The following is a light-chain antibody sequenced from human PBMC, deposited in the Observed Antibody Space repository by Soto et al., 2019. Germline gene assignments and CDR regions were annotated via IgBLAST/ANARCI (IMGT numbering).Light chain of an antibody. CDR2: DVS. J-gene: IGLJ2*01. CDR1: SSDVGGYNY. Sequence: QSALTQPRSVSGSPGQSVTLSCTGTSSDVGGYNYVSWYQQHPGKAPKLMIYDVSERPSGVPDRFSGSKSGNTASLTISGLQAEDEADYYCCSYAGSYTSYVIFGGGTQLTVL. CDR3: CSYAGSYTSYVI. V-gene: IGLV2-11*01.